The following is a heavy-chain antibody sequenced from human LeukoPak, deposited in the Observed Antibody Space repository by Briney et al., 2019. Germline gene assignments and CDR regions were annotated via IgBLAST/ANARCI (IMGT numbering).Heavy chain of an antibody. J-gene: IGHJ4*02. D-gene: IGHD4-23*01. CDR3: ARDGGNLGIDY. CDR1: GYSFTKYW. V-gene: IGHV5-51*01. Sequence: GESLKISCKGSGYSFTKYWIGWVRQMPGKGLEWMGIIFPHNSDTRYGPSFQGQVTISADKSVSTAYLQWSSLKASDTAVYYCARDGGNLGIDYWGQGTLVTVSS. CDR2: IFPHNSDT.